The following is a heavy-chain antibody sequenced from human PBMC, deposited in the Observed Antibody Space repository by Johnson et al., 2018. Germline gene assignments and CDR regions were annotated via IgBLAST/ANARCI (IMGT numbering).Heavy chain of an antibody. J-gene: IGHJ6*02. CDR3: ARGPSSGYYAYYYYGMDV. D-gene: IGHD3-22*01. CDR2: ISWNSGSI. Sequence: VQLVESGGGLVQPGRSLRLSCAASGFTFDDYAMHWVRQAPGKGLEWVSGISWNSGSIGYADSVKGRFTISRDNAKNSLYLQMNSLRAEDTALYPCARGPSSGYYAYYYYGMDVWGQGTTVTVSS. V-gene: IGHV3-9*01. CDR1: GFTFDDYA.